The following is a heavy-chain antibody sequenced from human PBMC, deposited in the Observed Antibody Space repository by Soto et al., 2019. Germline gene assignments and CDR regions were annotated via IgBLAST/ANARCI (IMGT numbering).Heavy chain of an antibody. D-gene: IGHD4-17*01. Sequence: SETLSLTCAVSGASVSSGDWWSWVRQPPGERLEWIGEIFHSGTTNYNPSLKSRVTISVDKSKNQFSLKLSSLTAADAAVYYCARVHYGDYDFGHWGQGTLVTVSS. J-gene: IGHJ4*02. CDR2: IFHSGTT. CDR3: ARVHYGDYDFGH. V-gene: IGHV4-4*02. CDR1: GASVSSGDW.